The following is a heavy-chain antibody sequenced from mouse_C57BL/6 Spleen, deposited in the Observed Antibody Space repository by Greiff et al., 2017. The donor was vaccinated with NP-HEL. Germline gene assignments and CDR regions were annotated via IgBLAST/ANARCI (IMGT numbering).Heavy chain of an antibody. Sequence: QVQLQQPGAELVKPGASVKLSCKASGYTFTSYWMQWVKQRPGQGLEWIGEIDPSDSYTNYNQKFKGKATLTVDTSSSTAYMQLSSLTSEGSAVYYCARTHYGDDSEYWGQGTPLTVSS. D-gene: IGHD2-2*01. CDR1: GYTFTSYW. CDR3: ARTHYGDDSEY. CDR2: IDPSDSYT. J-gene: IGHJ2*01. V-gene: IGHV1-50*01.